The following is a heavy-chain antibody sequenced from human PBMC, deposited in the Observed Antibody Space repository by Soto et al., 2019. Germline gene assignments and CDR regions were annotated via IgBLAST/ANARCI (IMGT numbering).Heavy chain of an antibody. J-gene: IGHJ3*02. V-gene: IGHV1-2*02. CDR3: ARDLEPLRNKGWELLLQQGGAFDI. D-gene: IGHD1-26*01. Sequence: ASVKVSCKASGYIFSGHVIHWMRQAPGQGLEWMGWINPKSGDTGYAQKFQGRVTMTRDTSLDIVHMDLSGLTSDDAAVYYCARDLEPLRNKGWELLLQQGGAFDIWG. CDR1: GYIFSGHV. CDR2: INPKSGDT.